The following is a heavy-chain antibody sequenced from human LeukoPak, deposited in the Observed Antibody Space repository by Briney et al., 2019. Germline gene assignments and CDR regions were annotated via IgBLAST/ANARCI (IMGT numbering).Heavy chain of an antibody. V-gene: IGHV4-59*12. J-gene: IGHJ4*02. D-gene: IGHD3-16*01. CDR3: ARDMITFGGAQPLDY. CDR1: GGSISSYY. CDR2: IYYSGST. Sequence: PSETLSLTCTVSGGSISSYYWSWIRQPPGKGLEWIGYIYYSGSTNYNPSLKSRVTISVDTSKNQFSLKLSSVTAADTAVYYCARDMITFGGAQPLDYWGQGTLVTVSS.